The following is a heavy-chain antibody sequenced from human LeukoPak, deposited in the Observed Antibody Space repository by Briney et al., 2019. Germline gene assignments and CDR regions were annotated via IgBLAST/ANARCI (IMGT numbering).Heavy chain of an antibody. Sequence: SETLSLTCNVSGASMGNYYWVWIRQPPGKGLEWIGSIYHSGTTYSGSTYYNPSLKSRVTISVDTSKNQFSLKLSSVTAADTAVYYCARAYYYDSSGYYGYWGQGTLVTVSS. V-gene: IGHV4-39*07. J-gene: IGHJ4*02. CDR2: IYHSGTTYSGST. D-gene: IGHD3-22*01. CDR1: GASMGNYY. CDR3: ARAYYYDSSGYYGY.